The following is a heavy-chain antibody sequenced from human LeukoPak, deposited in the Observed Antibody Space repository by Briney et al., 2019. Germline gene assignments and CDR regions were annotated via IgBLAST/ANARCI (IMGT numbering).Heavy chain of an antibody. CDR1: GGSISSSSYY. CDR2: IYYSGST. J-gene: IGHJ4*02. D-gene: IGHD3-22*01. Sequence: SSETLSLTCTVSGGSISSSSYYWGWIRQPPGKGLEWIGSIYYSGSTYYNPSLKSRVTISVDTSKNQFSLKLSSVTAADTAVYYCARHYSDSRGGLHYDYWGQGTLVTVSS. CDR3: ARHYSDSRGGLHYDY. V-gene: IGHV4-39*01.